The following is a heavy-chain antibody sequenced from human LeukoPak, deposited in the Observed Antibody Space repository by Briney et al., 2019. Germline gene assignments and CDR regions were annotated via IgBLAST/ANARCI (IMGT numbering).Heavy chain of an antibody. CDR2: ISGSGGST. Sequence: GASLRLSCAASGFTFSSYAMSWVRRAPGKGLEWVSAISGSGGSTYYADSVKGRFTISRDNSKNTLYLQMNSLRAEDTAVYYCAKSTLRGLPRGCDYWGQGTLVTVSS. CDR3: AKSTLRGLPRGCDY. D-gene: IGHD3-10*01. CDR1: GFTFSSYA. J-gene: IGHJ4*02. V-gene: IGHV3-23*01.